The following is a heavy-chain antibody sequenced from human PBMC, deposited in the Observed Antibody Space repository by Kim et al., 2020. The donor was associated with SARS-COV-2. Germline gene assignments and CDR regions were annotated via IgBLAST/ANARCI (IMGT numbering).Heavy chain of an antibody. J-gene: IGHJ6*02. CDR2: ISGSGGST. D-gene: IGHD6-19*01. Sequence: GGSLRLSCAASGFTFSSYAMTWVRQAPGKGLEWVSGISGSGGSTYYADSVKGRFTISRDNSKNTQYLQMNRLRVEDTAVDYCAKGRGLAVAGGLMDVWGRGPAVTVS. V-gene: IGHV3-23*01. CDR3: AKGRGLAVAGGLMDV. CDR1: GFTFSSYA.